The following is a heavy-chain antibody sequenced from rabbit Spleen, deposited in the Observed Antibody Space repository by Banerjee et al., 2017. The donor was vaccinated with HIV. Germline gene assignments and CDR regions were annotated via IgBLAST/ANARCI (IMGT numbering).Heavy chain of an antibody. J-gene: IGHJ4*01. Sequence: LEESGGGLVKPGGTLTLTCTVSGFSFSSNWICWVRQAPGKGLEWIACIDTNDGDTDYANWPKGRFTISKTSSTTVTLQMTSLTAADTATYFCARSYAGYAVDGVATFDLWGPGTLVTVS. CDR1: GFSFSSNW. V-gene: IGHV1S45*01. D-gene: IGHD6-1*01. CDR2: IDTNDGDT. CDR3: ARSYAGYAVDGVATFDL.